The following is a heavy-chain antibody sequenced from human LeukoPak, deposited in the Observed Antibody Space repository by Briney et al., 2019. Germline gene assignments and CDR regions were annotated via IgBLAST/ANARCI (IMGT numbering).Heavy chain of an antibody. CDR2: IYYSANT. D-gene: IGHD3-16*01. J-gene: IGHJ4*02. CDR1: GGSISSTIYY. Sequence: SETLSLTCTVSGGSISSTIYYWGWIRQPPGKGLEWIGSIYYSANTYYNPSLKSRVTISVDTSKNQFSLKLSSATAADTAMYYCARLAPGGALDYWGQGTLVTVSS. V-gene: IGHV4-39*01. CDR3: ARLAPGGALDY.